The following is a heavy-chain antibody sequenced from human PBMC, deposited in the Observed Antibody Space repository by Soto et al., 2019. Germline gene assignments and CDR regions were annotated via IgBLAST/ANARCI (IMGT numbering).Heavy chain of an antibody. CDR1: GFTISGSA. J-gene: IGHJ4*02. CDR2: IRSKANSYAT. V-gene: IGHV3-73*01. CDR3: TTGFCSSTSCFSPSFDY. D-gene: IGHD2-2*01. Sequence: GGSLRLSCAASGFTISGSAMHWVRQASGKGLEWVGRIRSKANSYATAYAASVKGRFTISRDDSKNTAYLQMNSLKTEDTAVYYCTTGFCSSTSCFSPSFDYWGQGTLVTVSS.